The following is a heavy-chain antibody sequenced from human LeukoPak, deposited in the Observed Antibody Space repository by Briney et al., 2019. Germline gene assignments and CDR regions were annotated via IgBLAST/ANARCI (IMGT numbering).Heavy chain of an antibody. CDR1: GFTFSSYS. V-gene: IGHV3-21*05. CDR3: AREPAIPLKDIVVVPAASLPVDY. Sequence: GGSLRLSCAASGFTFSSYSMNWVRQAPGKGLEWVSYISSSRSYIYYADSVKGRFTISRDNAKNSLYLQMNSLRAEDTAVYYCAREPAIPLKDIVVVPAASLPVDYWGQGTLVTVSS. CDR2: ISSSRSYI. D-gene: IGHD2-2*01. J-gene: IGHJ4*02.